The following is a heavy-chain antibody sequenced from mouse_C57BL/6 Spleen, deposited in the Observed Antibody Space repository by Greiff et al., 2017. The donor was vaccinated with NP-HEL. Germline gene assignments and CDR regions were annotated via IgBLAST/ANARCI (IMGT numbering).Heavy chain of an antibody. Sequence: QVQLQQPGAELVRPGSSVKLSCKASGYTFTSYWMHWVKQRPIQGLEWIGNIDPSDSETHYNQKFKDKATLTVDKSSSTAYMQLSSLTSEDSAVYYCARTPPPHAPYYCDYWGQGTTLTVSS. CDR1: GYTFTSYW. J-gene: IGHJ2*01. CDR2: IDPSDSET. V-gene: IGHV1-52*01. CDR3: ARTPPPHAPYYCDY.